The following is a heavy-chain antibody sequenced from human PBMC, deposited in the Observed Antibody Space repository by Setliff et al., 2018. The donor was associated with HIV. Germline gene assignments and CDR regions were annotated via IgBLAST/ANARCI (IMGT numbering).Heavy chain of an antibody. CDR2: LIPNFGTA. CDR1: GGTFRCPA. CDR3: ARGLSFYDDSSYYYLFDS. J-gene: IGHJ4*02. V-gene: IGHV1-69*13. Sequence: SVKVSCKASGGTFRCPAITWVRQAPGQGLEWMGGLIPNFGTAYYPQKFQGRVTITADESTSTAYMELSSLRSDDTAVYYCARGLSFYDDSSYYYLFDSWGQGTLVTVSS. D-gene: IGHD3-22*01.